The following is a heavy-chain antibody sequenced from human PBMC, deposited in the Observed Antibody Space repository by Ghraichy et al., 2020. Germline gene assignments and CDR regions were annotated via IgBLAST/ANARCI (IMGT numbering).Heavy chain of an antibody. J-gene: IGHJ4*02. CDR3: ARYALSEGDLDH. D-gene: IGHD3-16*01. Sequence: SETLSLTCTVSGGSIGSFYWSWIRQPPGKGLEWLGYIYYTGSTNYNPSLKSRITISVDTSKNQFSLKLSSVTPADTAVYYCARYALSEGDLDHWGQGSLVTVSS. CDR2: IYYTGST. V-gene: IGHV4-59*01. CDR1: GGSIGSFY.